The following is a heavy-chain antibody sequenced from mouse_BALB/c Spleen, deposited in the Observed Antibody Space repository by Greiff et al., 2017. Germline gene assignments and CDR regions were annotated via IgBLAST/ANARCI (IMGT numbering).Heavy chain of an antibody. V-gene: IGHV5-9-4*01. CDR1: GFTFSSYA. Sequence: EVNLVESGGGLVKPGGSLKLSCAASGFTFSSYAMSWVRQSPEKRLEWVAEISSGGSYTYYPDTVTGRFTISRDNAKNTLYLEMSSLRSEDTAMYYCARGRNYDGYYEACWYFDVWGAGTTVTVSS. CDR2: ISSGGSYT. J-gene: IGHJ1*01. CDR3: ARGRNYDGYYEACWYFDV. D-gene: IGHD2-3*01.